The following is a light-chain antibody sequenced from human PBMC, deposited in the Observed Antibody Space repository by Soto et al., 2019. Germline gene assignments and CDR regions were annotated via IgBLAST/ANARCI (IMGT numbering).Light chain of an antibody. Sequence: EIVMTQSPATLSVSPGERATLSCWASQTVGTNLAWYQQRPGQAPRLLIYGASTRATGIPARFSGSGFGTEFTLTISSLQSEDFAVYYCQQYNNWPPDLTFGGGTKVDIK. CDR1: QTVGTN. CDR3: QQYNNWPPDLT. J-gene: IGKJ4*01. V-gene: IGKV3-15*01. CDR2: GAS.